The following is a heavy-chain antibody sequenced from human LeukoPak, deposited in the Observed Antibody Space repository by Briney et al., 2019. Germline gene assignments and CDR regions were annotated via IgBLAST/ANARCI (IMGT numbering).Heavy chain of an antibody. CDR1: GDSVSSSSAA. V-gene: IGHV6-1*01. CDR3: AKLGDSST. CDR2: TYYRSKWYN. J-gene: IGHJ5*02. Sequence: SQTLSLTCAISGDSVSSSSAAWSWIRQSPSRGLEWLGRTYYRSKWYNDYAVSVKSRIIISPDTSKNQFSLQLNSVTPEDTAVYYCAKLGDSSTWGQGTLVTVSS. D-gene: IGHD6-19*01.